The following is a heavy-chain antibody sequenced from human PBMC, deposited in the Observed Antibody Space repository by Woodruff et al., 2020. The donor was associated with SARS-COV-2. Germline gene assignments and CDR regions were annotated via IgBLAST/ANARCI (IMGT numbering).Heavy chain of an antibody. D-gene: IGHD3-10*01. CDR3: ARRLYGSGSKDDYYYYYYMDV. J-gene: IGHJ6*03. V-gene: IGHV4-34*01. Sequence: GSTNYNPSLKSRVTISVDTSKNQFSLKLSSVTAADTAVYYCARRLYGSGSKDDYYYYYYMDVWGKGTTVTVSS. CDR2: GST.